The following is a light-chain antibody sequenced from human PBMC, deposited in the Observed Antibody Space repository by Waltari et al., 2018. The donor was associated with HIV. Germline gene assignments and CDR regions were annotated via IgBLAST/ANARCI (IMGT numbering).Light chain of an antibody. V-gene: IGKV3-15*01. J-gene: IGKJ1*01. CDR1: QSVGSN. CDR3: QQYNKWPPWT. Sequence: EIVLTQSPATLSVSPGERATLSCRASQSVGSNLARYQQKPGQAPGLLIYGASTRATGIPARFSGSGSGTEFTLTISSLQSEDFAVYYCQQYNKWPPWTFGQGTKVEIK. CDR2: GAS.